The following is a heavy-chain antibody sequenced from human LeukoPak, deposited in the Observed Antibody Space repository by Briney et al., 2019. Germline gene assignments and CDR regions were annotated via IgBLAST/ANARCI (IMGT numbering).Heavy chain of an antibody. J-gene: IGHJ4*02. CDR2: INPNSGGT. CDR1: GYTFTGYY. Sequence: GASVKVSCKASGYTFTGYYMHWVRQAPGQGLEWMGWINPNSGGTNYAQKFQGRVTMTRDTSISTAYMELSRLRSDDTAVYYCAGNYIAVAGYFDYWGQGTLVTVSS. CDR3: AGNYIAVAGYFDY. V-gene: IGHV1-2*02. D-gene: IGHD6-19*01.